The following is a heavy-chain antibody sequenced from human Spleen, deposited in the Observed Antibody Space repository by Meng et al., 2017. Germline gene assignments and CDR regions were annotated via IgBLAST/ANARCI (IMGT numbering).Heavy chain of an antibody. Sequence: QVQLQQWGAGLLKPSETLSLTCAVSGASFSGYYWSWIRQPPGKGLEWIGDINHSGTTNYNLSLKGRVTISVGTSRGQFSLTLRSVAAADTAVYYCAVKDYTFWSGYSSYYWGQGTLVTVSS. V-gene: IGHV4-34*01. D-gene: IGHD3-3*01. CDR1: GASFSGYY. CDR2: INHSGTT. CDR3: AVKDYTFWSGYSSYY. J-gene: IGHJ4*02.